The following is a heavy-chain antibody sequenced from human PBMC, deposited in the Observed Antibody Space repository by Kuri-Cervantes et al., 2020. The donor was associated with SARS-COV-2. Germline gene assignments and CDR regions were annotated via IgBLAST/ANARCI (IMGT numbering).Heavy chain of an antibody. J-gene: IGHJ3*02. CDR1: GGSISSSSYY. CDR3: ASFFQEEYAFDI. Sequence: SETLSLTCTVSGGSISSSSYYWGWIRQPPGKGLEWIGSIYYSGSTYYNPSLKSRVTISVDTSKNQFSLKLSSVTAADTAVYYCASFFQEEYAFDIWGQGTMVTVSS. V-gene: IGHV4-39*01. CDR2: IYYSGST. D-gene: IGHD3-3*01.